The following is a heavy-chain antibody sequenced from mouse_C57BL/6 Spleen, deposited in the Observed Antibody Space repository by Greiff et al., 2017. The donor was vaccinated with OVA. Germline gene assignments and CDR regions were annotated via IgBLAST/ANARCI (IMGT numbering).Heavy chain of an antibody. Sequence: VQLVESGAELVRPGASVTLSCKASGYTFTDYEMHWVKQTPVHGLEWIGAIDPETGGTAYNQKFKGKAILTADKSSSTAYMELRSLTSEDSAVYYCTRRRVWDVAGYYFDYWGQGTTLTVSS. V-gene: IGHV1-15*01. CDR2: IDPETGGT. J-gene: IGHJ2*01. CDR3: TRRRVWDVAGYYFDY. CDR1: GYTFTDYE. D-gene: IGHD4-1*01.